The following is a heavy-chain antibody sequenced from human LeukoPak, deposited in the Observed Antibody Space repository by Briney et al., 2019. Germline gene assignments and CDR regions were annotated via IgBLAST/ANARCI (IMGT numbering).Heavy chain of an antibody. V-gene: IGHV3-74*03. J-gene: IGHJ4*02. CDR2: TNTDGSST. Sequence: GGSLRLSCAASGFTFSSYWMHWVRQAPGKGLVWVSGTNTDGSSTMYADSVKGRFTIARDNAKNTLYLQMNSLRAEDTAVYFCARWRTSNWSEFDYWGQGTLVTVSS. D-gene: IGHD6-13*01. CDR3: ARWRTSNWSEFDY. CDR1: GFTFSSYW.